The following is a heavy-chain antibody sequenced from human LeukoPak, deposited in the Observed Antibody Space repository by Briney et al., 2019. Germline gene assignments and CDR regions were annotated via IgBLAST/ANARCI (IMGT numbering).Heavy chain of an antibody. CDR2: IYHSGST. J-gene: IGHJ4*02. D-gene: IGHD1-26*01. Sequence: PSETLSLTCAVSGGSISSGGYSWSWIRQPPGKGLEWIGYIYHSGSTYYNPSLKSRVTISVDRSKNQFSLKLSSVTAADTAVYYCARSFSALGFDYWGQGTLVTVSS. CDR3: ARSFSALGFDY. V-gene: IGHV4-30-2*01. CDR1: GGSISSGGYS.